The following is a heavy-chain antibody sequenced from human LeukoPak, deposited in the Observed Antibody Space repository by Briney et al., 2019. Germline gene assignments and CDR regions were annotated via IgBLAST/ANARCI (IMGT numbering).Heavy chain of an antibody. D-gene: IGHD6-13*01. V-gene: IGHV3-30*18. J-gene: IGHJ4*02. CDR1: GFTFSSYG. CDR3: AKASIRYSSSWYYFDY. CDR2: ISYDGSNK. Sequence: GGSLRLSCAASGFTFSSYGVHWVRQAPGKGLEWVAVISYDGSNKYYADSVKGRFTISRDNSKNTLYLQMNSLRAEDTAVYYCAKASIRYSSSWYYFDYWGQGTLVTVSS.